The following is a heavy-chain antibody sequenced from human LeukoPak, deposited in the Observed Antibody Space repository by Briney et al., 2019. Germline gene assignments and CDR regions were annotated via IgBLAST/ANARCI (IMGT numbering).Heavy chain of an antibody. CDR3: ARGHRDGYNYWALYYYYYMDV. CDR2: ISSSGSTI. Sequence: PGGSLRLSCAASGFTFSSYEMNWVRQAPGKGLEWVSYISSSGSTIYYADSVKGRFTISRDNAKNSLYLQMNSLRAEDTAVYYCARGHRDGYNYWALYYYYYMDVWGKGTTVTVSS. J-gene: IGHJ6*03. V-gene: IGHV3-48*03. CDR1: GFTFSSYE. D-gene: IGHD5-24*01.